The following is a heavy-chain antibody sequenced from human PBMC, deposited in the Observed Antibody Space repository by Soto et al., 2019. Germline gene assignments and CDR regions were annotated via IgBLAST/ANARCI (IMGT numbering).Heavy chain of an antibody. CDR3: ARSLNLYCGGGSCYGWFDP. Sequence: SETLSLTCAVSGGSISSGGYSWSWIRQPPGKGLEWIGYIYHSGSTYYNPSLKSRVTISVDGTKNQFSLKLSSVTAADTAVYYCARSLNLYCGGGSCYGWFDPWGQGTLVTVSP. D-gene: IGHD2-15*01. CDR1: GGSISSGGYS. J-gene: IGHJ5*02. CDR2: IYHSGST. V-gene: IGHV4-30-2*01.